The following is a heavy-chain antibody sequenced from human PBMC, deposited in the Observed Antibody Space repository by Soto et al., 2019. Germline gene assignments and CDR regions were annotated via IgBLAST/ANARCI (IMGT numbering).Heavy chain of an antibody. CDR2: INHSGST. CDR1: GGSFRGYY. D-gene: IGHD2-2*01. J-gene: IGHJ3*02. CDR3: ARGQRYCSSTSCPRNAFDI. Sequence: QVQLQQWGAGLLKPSETLSLTCAVYGGSFRGYYWSWIRQPPGKGLEWIGEINHSGSTNYNPSLKSRVTISVDTSNNQFSLKLSSVTAADTAVYYCARGQRYCSSTSCPRNAFDIWGQGTMVTVSS. V-gene: IGHV4-34*01.